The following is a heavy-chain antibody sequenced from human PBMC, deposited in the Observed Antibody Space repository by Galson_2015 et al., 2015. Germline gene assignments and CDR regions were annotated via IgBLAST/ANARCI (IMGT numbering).Heavy chain of an antibody. CDR3: ARDLGVPPYNWFDP. CDR2: LYSDGTT. V-gene: IGHV3-53*01. J-gene: IGHJ5*02. CDR1: GFTVGSIF. D-gene: IGHD3-16*01. Sequence: SLRLSCAASGFTVGSIFMSWVRQAPGKGLNWVSTLYSDGTTFYADSVKGRFTISRDDSKNTLYLQMNSLRAEDTAVYYCARDLGVPPYNWFDPWGQGTLVTVSS.